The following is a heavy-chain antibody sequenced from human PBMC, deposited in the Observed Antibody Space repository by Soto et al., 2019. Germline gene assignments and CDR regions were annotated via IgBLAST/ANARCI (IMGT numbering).Heavy chain of an antibody. CDR1: GYTFTSYD. CDR3: ARVKVKCEFESRQLLPHCGMDV. D-gene: IGHD2-15*01. J-gene: IGHJ6*02. CDR2: MNPNSGNT. Sequence: ASVKVSCKASGYTFTSYDINWVRQATGQGLEWMGWMNPNSGNTGYAQKFQGRVTMTRNTSISTAYMELSSLRSEDTAVYYCARVKVKCEFESRQLLPHCGMDVWGQGTTVTVAS. V-gene: IGHV1-8*01.